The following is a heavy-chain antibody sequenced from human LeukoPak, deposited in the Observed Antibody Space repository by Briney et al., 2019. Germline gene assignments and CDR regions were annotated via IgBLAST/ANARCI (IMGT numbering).Heavy chain of an antibody. D-gene: IGHD3-9*01. CDR1: GFTFSTYS. V-gene: IGHV3-21*01. Sequence: GGSLRLSCAASGFTFSTYSMSWVRQAPGKGLEWVSSISTSSNYIYYADSVKGRFTISRDNSKNTLYLQMDSLRAEDTAVYYCARGPYYNTLTGFRGRILGFDSWGQGTLVTVSS. J-gene: IGHJ4*02. CDR2: ISTSSNYI. CDR3: ARGPYYNTLTGFRGRILGFDS.